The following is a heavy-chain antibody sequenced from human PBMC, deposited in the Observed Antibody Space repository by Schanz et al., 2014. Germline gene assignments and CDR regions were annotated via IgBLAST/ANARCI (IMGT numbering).Heavy chain of an antibody. CDR1: GFTFSSYD. D-gene: IGHD3-22*01. CDR3: AKVWGSDYFYPFDY. J-gene: IGHJ4*02. CDR2: ISGGGGSA. V-gene: IGHV3-23*04. Sequence: LVESGGGVVQPGRSLRLSCAASGFTFSSYDMNWVRLVPGKGLECVSGISGGGGSAYYADSVKGRFTISRDNSKNTLYLQMSSLRAEDTAVYYCAKVWGSDYFYPFDYWGQGTLVTVSS.